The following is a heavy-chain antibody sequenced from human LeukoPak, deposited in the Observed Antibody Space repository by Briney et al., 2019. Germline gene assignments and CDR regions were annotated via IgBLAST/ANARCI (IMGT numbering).Heavy chain of an antibody. J-gene: IGHJ4*02. V-gene: IGHV4-61*01. CDR1: GGSISNAHYY. CDR2: IYYSGST. Sequence: SQTLSLTCTVSGGSISNAHYYWSWIRQPPGKGLEWIGYIYYSGSTNYNPSLKSRVTISVDTSKNQFSLKLSSVTAADTAVYYCARGSYYGSGSYSDYWGQGTLVTVSS. D-gene: IGHD3-10*01. CDR3: ARGSYYGSGSYSDY.